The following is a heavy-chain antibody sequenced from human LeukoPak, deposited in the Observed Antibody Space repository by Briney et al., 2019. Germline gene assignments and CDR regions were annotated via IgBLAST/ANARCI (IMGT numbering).Heavy chain of an antibody. V-gene: IGHV1-18*01. J-gene: IGHJ5*02. CDR1: GYTFTSYG. CDR3: ARDRPDYYDSSGYDNWFDP. CDR2: ISAYNGNT. Sequence: ASVKVSCKASGYTFTSYGISWVRQAPGQGVEWMGWISAYNGNTNYAQKLQGRVTMTTDTSTSTAYMELRSLRSDDTAVYYCARDRPDYYDSSGYDNWFDPWGQGTLVTVSS. D-gene: IGHD3-22*01.